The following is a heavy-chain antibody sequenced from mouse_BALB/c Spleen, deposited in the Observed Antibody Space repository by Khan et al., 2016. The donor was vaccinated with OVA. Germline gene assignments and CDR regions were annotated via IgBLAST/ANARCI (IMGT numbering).Heavy chain of an antibody. J-gene: IGHJ4*01. CDR2: INTYTGEP. CDR1: GYTFRNFG. V-gene: IGHV9-3-1*01. CDR3: ARPPDFSYTLAY. Sequence: QIQLVQSGPELKKPGETVKISCKASGYTFRNFGMNWVKQAPGKGLEWMGWINTYTGEPTYDDDFKGRFAFSLETSASTAYLQINNLKNEDTATYFCARPPDFSYTLAYGGQGTSVTVSS.